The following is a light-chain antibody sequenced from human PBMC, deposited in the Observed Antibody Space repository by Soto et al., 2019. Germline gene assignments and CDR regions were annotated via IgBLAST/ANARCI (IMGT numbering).Light chain of an antibody. CDR3: QRYGSSHPVYT. CDR2: RAS. V-gene: IGKV3-20*01. CDR1: QSVYTNY. Sequence: EIVLTQSPGTLSSSPGERATLSCSARQSVYTNYLAWYQQKPDQAPRLLLYRASRTATGIPYRFSGSGSETDFTLTSSRLEPKDFAVYYCQRYGSSHPVYTLGRGTKLEIK. J-gene: IGKJ2*01.